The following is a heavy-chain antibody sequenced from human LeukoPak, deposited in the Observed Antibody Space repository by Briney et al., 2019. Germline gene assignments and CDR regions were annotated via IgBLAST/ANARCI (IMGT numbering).Heavy chain of an antibody. Sequence: KASETLSLTCTVSGGSISSSSYYWGWIRQPPGKGLEWIGSIYYSGSTYYNPSLKSRVTISVDTSKNQFSLKLSSVTAADTAVYYCARHRYGYGGLPTGDYWGQGTLVTVSS. J-gene: IGHJ4*02. V-gene: IGHV4-39*01. CDR1: GGSISSSSYY. D-gene: IGHD5-18*01. CDR3: ARHRYGYGGLPTGDY. CDR2: IYYSGST.